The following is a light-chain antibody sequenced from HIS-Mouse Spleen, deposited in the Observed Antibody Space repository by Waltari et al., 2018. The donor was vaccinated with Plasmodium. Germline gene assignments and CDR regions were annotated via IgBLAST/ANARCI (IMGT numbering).Light chain of an antibody. CDR1: QSVSSN. Sequence: EIVMTQSPATLSVSPGERATLSCRASQSVSSNLAWYQQKPGQAPRLLIYGASTRATGIPARFSGSGSGTEFTLTISSMQSEDFAVYYCQQYYSFPLTFGPGT. J-gene: IGKJ3*01. CDR3: QQYYSFPLT. CDR2: GAS. V-gene: IGKV3-15*01.